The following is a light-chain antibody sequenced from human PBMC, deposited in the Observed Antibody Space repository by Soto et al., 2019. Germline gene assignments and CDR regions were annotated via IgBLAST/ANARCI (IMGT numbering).Light chain of an antibody. CDR2: DAS. V-gene: IGKV1-5*01. J-gene: IGKJ1*01. CDR1: QSISSW. CDR3: QQYNSYSWT. Sequence: DIPMTQSPSTLSASVGDRVTITCRASQSISSWLAWYQQKPGKATKLLIYDASSLESGVPSRFSGSGSGTEFTLTISSLQHDDFATDYCQQYNSYSWTFGQGTKVEIK.